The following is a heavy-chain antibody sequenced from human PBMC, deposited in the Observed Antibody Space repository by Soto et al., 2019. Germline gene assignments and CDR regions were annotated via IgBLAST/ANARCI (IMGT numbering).Heavy chain of an antibody. D-gene: IGHD6-13*01. CDR2: ISAYNGNT. J-gene: IGHJ4*02. Sequence: GASVKVSCKASGYTFSSYGITWVRQAPGQGLEWMGWISAYNGNTNCAQKVQGRVTMTTDTSTSTAYMELRSLRSDDTAVYYCARDFRSYSSSWFVSPGYWGQGTLVTVSS. V-gene: IGHV1-18*01. CDR1: GYTFSSYG. CDR3: ARDFRSYSSSWFVSPGY.